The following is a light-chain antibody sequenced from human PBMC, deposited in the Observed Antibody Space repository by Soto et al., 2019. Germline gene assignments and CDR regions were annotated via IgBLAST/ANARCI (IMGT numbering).Light chain of an antibody. CDR3: QQYNQWPPAWT. Sequence: EIGMTQSQGTLSVSPGERVTVSCRASQYVHTSLAGYQQKSGQAPRLLSFGASIRAPGVPVGFSGSGSGTEFTRTIRGLQSEDSAVYSCQQYNQWPPAWTCGQGTKVEI. J-gene: IGKJ1*01. CDR2: GAS. V-gene: IGKV3-15*01. CDR1: QYVHTS.